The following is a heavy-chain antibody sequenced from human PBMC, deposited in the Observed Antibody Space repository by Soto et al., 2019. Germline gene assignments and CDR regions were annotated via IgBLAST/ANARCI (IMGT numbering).Heavy chain of an antibody. CDR3: ARDRPYSSSWYSKDYFDY. CDR1: GYSISSGYY. J-gene: IGHJ4*02. V-gene: IGHV4-38-2*02. D-gene: IGHD6-13*01. Sequence: KTSETLSLTCAVSGYSISSGYYWGWIRQPPGKGLEWIGSIYHSGSTYYNPSLKSRVTISVDTSKNQFSLKLSSVTAADTAVYYCARDRPYSSSWYSKDYFDYWGQGTLVTVSS. CDR2: IYHSGST.